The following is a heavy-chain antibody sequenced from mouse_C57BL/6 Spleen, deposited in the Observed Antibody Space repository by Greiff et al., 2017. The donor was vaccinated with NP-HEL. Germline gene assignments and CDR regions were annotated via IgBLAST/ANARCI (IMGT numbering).Heavy chain of an antibody. V-gene: IGHV1-53*01. Sequence: QVQLQQSGTELVKPGASVKLSCKASGYTFTSYWMHWVKQRPGQGLEWIGNINPSNGGTNYNEKFKSKATLTVDKSSSTAYMQLSSLTSEDSAVYYCARLPYYYGSSYAMDYWGQGTSVTVSS. CDR1: GYTFTSYW. CDR2: INPSNGGT. J-gene: IGHJ4*01. D-gene: IGHD1-1*01. CDR3: ARLPYYYGSSYAMDY.